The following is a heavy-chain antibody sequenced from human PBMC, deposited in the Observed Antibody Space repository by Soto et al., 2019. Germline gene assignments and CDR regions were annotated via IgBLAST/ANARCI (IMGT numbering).Heavy chain of an antibody. V-gene: IGHV1-18*01. CDR1: GYTFTSYG. CDR2: ISAHNGNT. CDR3: ARGRYGDY. Sequence: QVHLVQSGAEVKKPGASVKVSCKGSGYTFTSYGITWVRQAPGQGLEWMGWISAHNGNTNYAQKLQGRVTVTRETCTSAAYMELRSLRSDDTVVYYCARGRYGDYWGQGALVNVSS. D-gene: IGHD1-1*01. J-gene: IGHJ4*02.